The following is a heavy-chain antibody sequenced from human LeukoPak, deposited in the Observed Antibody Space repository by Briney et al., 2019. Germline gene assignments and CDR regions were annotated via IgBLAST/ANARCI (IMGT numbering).Heavy chain of an antibody. CDR1: GGSISSGGYY. Sequence: PSQTLSLTCTVSGGSISSGGYYWSWIRQHPGKGLEWIGYIYYSGSTYYNPSLKSRVTISVDTSKNQFSLKLSSVTAADTAVYYCARGYSSSSYYYYGMDVWGQGTTVTVSS. J-gene: IGHJ6*02. CDR3: ARGYSSSSYYYYGMDV. V-gene: IGHV4-31*03. D-gene: IGHD6-6*01. CDR2: IYYSGST.